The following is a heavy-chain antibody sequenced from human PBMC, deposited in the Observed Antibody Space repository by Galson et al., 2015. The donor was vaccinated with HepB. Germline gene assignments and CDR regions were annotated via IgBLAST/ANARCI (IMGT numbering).Heavy chain of an antibody. Sequence: SLRLSCAASGFTFSSYWMHWVRQAPGKGLVWVSRINSDGSSTSYADSVKGRFTISRDNAKNTLYLQMNSLRAEDTAVYYCARDGVRGVIRAYGMDVWGQGTTVTVSS. CDR1: GFTFSSYW. D-gene: IGHD3-10*01. CDR3: ARDGVRGVIRAYGMDV. J-gene: IGHJ6*02. CDR2: INSDGSST. V-gene: IGHV3-74*01.